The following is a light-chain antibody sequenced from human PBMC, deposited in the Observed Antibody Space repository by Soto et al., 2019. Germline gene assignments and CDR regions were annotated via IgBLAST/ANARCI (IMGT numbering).Light chain of an antibody. CDR1: SSNIGSNT. J-gene: IGLJ1*01. V-gene: IGLV1-44*01. CDR3: AAWDDSLNGDYV. CDR2: SNN. Sequence: QSALTQPPSASGTPGQRVTISCSGSSSNIGSNTVNWYQQLPGTAPKLLIYSNNQRPSGVPDRFSGSKSGTSASLAISGLQSEDEADYHCAAWDDSLNGDYVFGTGTKVTVL.